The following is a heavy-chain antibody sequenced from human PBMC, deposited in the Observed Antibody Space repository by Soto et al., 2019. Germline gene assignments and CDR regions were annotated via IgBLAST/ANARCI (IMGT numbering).Heavy chain of an antibody. CDR1: GFSLSTSGVG. V-gene: IGHV2-5*02. Sequence: QITLKESGPTLVKPTQTLTLTCTFSGFSLSTSGVGVGWIRQPPGKALEWLALIYWDDDKRYSPSLKSRLTITKDTSKNQVVLTMTHMDPVDTATYYCAHMTTTYLSYGMDVWGQGTTVTVSS. CDR3: AHMTTTYLSYGMDV. J-gene: IGHJ6*02. D-gene: IGHD1-1*01. CDR2: IYWDDDK.